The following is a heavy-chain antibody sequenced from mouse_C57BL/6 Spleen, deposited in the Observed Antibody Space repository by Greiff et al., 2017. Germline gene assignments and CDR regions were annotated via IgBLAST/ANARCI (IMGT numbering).Heavy chain of an antibody. V-gene: IGHV1-69*01. CDR3: ARGHYYGSSYDYFDY. J-gene: IGHJ2*01. CDR1: GYTFTSYW. Sequence: QVQLQQPGAELVMPGASVKLSCKASGYTFTSYWMHWVKQRPGQGLEWIGEIDPSDSYTNYNQKFKGKSTLTVDKSSSTAYMQLSSLTSEHSAIYYCARGHYYGSSYDYFDYWGQGTTLTVSS. D-gene: IGHD1-1*01. CDR2: IDPSDSYT.